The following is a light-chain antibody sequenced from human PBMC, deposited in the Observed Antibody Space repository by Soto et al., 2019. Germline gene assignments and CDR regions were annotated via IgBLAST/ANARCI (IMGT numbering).Light chain of an antibody. CDR2: EAS. CDR1: QSIDSW. CDR3: HQDTSYSAGT. Sequence: DIPMTQSPSTLSASVGDRVTITCRASQSIDSWLAWFQQKPGKTPDLLIYEASSLESGVPSRFSGSGSGTEFTLPISSLQPDDFAPYYCHQDTSYSAGTFGQGTKVEIK. V-gene: IGKV1-5*03. J-gene: IGKJ1*01.